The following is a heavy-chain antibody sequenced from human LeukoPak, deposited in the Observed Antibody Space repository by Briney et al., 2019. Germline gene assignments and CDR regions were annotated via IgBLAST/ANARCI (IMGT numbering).Heavy chain of an antibody. V-gene: IGHV3-66*01. Sequence: GGSLRLSCAVSGFRASDYYMSWVRHAPGKGLEWVALIRGSGDTFYGDSVKGRFTISRDDSKNTVYLRMNSLRVEDTAVYFCARDRAATQDWVEFDPWGQGTLVTVSS. D-gene: IGHD2-15*01. J-gene: IGHJ5*02. CDR3: ARDRAATQDWVEFDP. CDR1: GFRASDYY. CDR2: IRGSGDT.